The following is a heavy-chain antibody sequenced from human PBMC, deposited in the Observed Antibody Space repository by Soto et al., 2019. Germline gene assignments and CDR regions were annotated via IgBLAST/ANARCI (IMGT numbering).Heavy chain of an antibody. Sequence: QVQLVQSGGEVKKPGASVKVSCKASGYTFTNYGVNWVRQAPGQGLEWMGWINTYNGNTNYAQRLHGRVTLTTDTSTRTAYMELRSLTSGDTAVYYCARGSSPVDFDYWGQGTLVTVSS. CDR2: INTYNGNT. CDR1: GYTFTNYG. D-gene: IGHD6-13*01. CDR3: ARGSSPVDFDY. V-gene: IGHV1-18*01. J-gene: IGHJ4*02.